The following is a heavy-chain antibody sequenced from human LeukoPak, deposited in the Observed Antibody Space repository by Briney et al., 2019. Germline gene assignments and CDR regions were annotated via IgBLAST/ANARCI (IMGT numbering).Heavy chain of an antibody. V-gene: IGHV3-48*03. Sequence: GGSLRLSCAASGFTFSSYEMNWVRQAPGKGLEWVSYISSSDSTTYYADSVKGRFTISRDNAKNSLYLQMNSLRVEDTAVYYCARDPRTVRIWGQGTLVTVSS. D-gene: IGHD1-1*01. CDR3: ARDPRTVRI. CDR2: ISSSDSTT. J-gene: IGHJ4*02. CDR1: GFTFSSYE.